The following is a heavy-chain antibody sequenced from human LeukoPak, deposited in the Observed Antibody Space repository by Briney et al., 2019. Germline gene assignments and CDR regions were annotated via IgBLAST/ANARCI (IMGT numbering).Heavy chain of an antibody. J-gene: IGHJ4*02. CDR3: ARDERYDSSGYPFDY. Sequence: VKVSCKTSGYSENFYGITWVRQVAGQGLEWMGWINPNSGGTNYAQKFQGRVTMTRDTSISTAYMELSRLRSDDTAVYYCARDERYDSSGYPFDYWGQGTLVTVSS. CDR1: GYSENFYG. D-gene: IGHD3-22*01. CDR2: INPNSGGT. V-gene: IGHV1-2*02.